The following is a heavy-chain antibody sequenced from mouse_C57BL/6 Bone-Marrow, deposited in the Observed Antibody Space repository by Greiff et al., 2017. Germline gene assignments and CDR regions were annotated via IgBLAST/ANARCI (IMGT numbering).Heavy chain of an antibody. Sequence: VLLVESGPGLVQPSQCLSITCTASGFSLTSYGVHWVRQSPGKGLEWLGAICSGGSTDYNAAFISRLINSKDNSNGQIFFKMNSLQANDTAIYYCARSLCYYGSSYVMAYWGQGTLVTVSA. V-gene: IGHV2-2*02. CDR3: ARSLCYYGSSYVMAY. CDR2: ICSGGST. CDR1: GFSLTSYG. J-gene: IGHJ3*01. D-gene: IGHD1-1*01.